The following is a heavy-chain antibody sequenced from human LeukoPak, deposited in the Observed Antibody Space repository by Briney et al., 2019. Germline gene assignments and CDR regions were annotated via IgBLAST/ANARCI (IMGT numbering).Heavy chain of an antibody. J-gene: IGHJ3*02. Sequence: GGTLRLSCAASGFTFSSYGMSWVRQAPGKGLEWVAVISYDGSNKYYADSVKGRFTISRDNSKNTLYLQMNSLRAEDTAVYYCASEIAYCGGDCSSAFDIWGQGTMVTVSS. D-gene: IGHD2-21*02. CDR1: GFTFSSYG. CDR3: ASEIAYCGGDCSSAFDI. CDR2: ISYDGSNK. V-gene: IGHV3-30*03.